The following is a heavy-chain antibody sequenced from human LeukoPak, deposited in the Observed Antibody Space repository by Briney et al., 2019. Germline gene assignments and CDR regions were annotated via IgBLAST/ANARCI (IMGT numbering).Heavy chain of an antibody. D-gene: IGHD6-19*01. J-gene: IGHJ4*02. Sequence: GGSLRLSCAVFGFTVSTNNVTWVRQAPGKGLEWVSSITGSGDSTYYADSVRGRFTISRDNSKNTLFLQLNSLRAEDTAVYYCAKCLAVTGTCYFDYWGQGTLVTVSS. V-gene: IGHV3-23*01. CDR1: GFTVSTNN. CDR2: ITGSGDST. CDR3: AKCLAVTGTCYFDY.